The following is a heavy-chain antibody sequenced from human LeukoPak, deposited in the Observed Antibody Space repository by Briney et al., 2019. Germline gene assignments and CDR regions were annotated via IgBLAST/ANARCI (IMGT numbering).Heavy chain of an antibody. V-gene: IGHV3-11*01. CDR2: ISIIVSTI. D-gene: IGHD4-17*01. J-gene: IGHJ3*02. Sequence: GSLRLSCAASVFTFTDYYISCIREAPGKGLEWVSYISIIVSTIYYADSVKGRFTISRDNAKNSLYLQMNSLRAEDTAVYYCARDLGDSDAFDIWGQGTMVTVSS. CDR1: VFTFTDYY. CDR3: ARDLGDSDAFDI.